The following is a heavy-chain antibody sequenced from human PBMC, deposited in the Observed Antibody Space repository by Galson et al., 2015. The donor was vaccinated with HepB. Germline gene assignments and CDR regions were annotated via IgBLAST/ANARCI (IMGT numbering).Heavy chain of an antibody. CDR1: GFSFSNRG. CDR2: VSGNGGNI. CDR3: VLKQYVQARYVIFDH. Sequence: SLRLSCAASGFSFSNRGMSWVRQAPGKGLEWLSVVSGNGGNIHYADSVKGRFTISRDNSKNTLYLEMKSLRAEDTAVYYCVLKQYVQARYVIFDHWGQGTLVTGSS. J-gene: IGHJ4*01. D-gene: IGHD3-10*02. V-gene: IGHV3-23*01.